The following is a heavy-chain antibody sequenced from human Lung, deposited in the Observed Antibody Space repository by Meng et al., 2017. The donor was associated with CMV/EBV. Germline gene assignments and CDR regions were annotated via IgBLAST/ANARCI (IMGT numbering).Heavy chain of an antibody. J-gene: IGHJ4*02. D-gene: IGHD6-13*01. CDR1: GFSFSSYG. CDR2: ILSDGSIK. CDR3: SQTRTGGIVAEGGRNYFDD. V-gene: IGHV3-30*02. Sequence: SXSASGFSFSSYGMHWVRQAPGKGLEWVVFILSDGSIKNYGESVKGRFTISRDNSKNTLYLQMNSLRAEDTAVYYCSQTRTGGIVAEGGRNYFDDXGQGXMVTVSS.